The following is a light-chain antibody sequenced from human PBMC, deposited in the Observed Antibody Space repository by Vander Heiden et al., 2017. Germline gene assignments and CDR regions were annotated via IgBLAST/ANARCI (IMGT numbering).Light chain of an antibody. Sequence: EILLTQSSSTLPLSPGERATLYCRASQGVSSYLAWYQQKPGQAPRLLIYDASNRATGIPARFSGSGSGTDFSLTISSLEPEDFAVYYCQQRSNWPPFTFGPGTKVDIK. CDR3: QQRSNWPPFT. CDR1: QGVSSY. V-gene: IGKV3-11*01. J-gene: IGKJ3*01. CDR2: DAS.